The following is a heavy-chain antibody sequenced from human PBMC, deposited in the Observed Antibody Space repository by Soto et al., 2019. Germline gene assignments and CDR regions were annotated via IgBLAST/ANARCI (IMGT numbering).Heavy chain of an antibody. CDR1: GDSFTNYD. J-gene: IGHJ4*02. V-gene: IGHV1-18*01. CDR3: ARYCSSTSCDHYFDY. D-gene: IGHD2-2*01. Sequence: ASVKVSCKASGDSFTNYDISWVRQAPGQGLEWMGWISPYNGDTNYAQKLQGRVTMTTDTSTSTAYMELRSLRSDDTAVYYCARYCSSTSCDHYFDYWGQGTSVPVYS. CDR2: ISPYNGDT.